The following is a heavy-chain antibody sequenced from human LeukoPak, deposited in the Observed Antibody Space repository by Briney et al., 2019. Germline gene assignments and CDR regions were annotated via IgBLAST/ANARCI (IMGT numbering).Heavy chain of an antibody. Sequence: GRSLRLSCAASGFTFDGYAMHWVRQAPGKGLEWVSGISWNSGSIGYADSVKGRFTISRDNAKNSLYLQMNSLRAEDTALYYCAKDPVAYSSSWLNWFDPWGQGTLVTVSS. CDR3: AKDPVAYSSSWLNWFDP. V-gene: IGHV3-9*01. CDR2: ISWNSGSI. D-gene: IGHD6-13*01. CDR1: GFTFDGYA. J-gene: IGHJ5*02.